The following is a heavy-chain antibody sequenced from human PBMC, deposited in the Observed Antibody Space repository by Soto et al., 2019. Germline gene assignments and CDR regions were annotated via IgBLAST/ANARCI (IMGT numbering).Heavy chain of an antibody. CDR2: IYSSGST. CDR1: GGSIANYY. CDR3: ARGGTCGRTTVTTYAV. Sequence: QVQLQESGAGLVKPSETLSLTCTVSGGSIANYYWSWIRQPPGRGLEWIGFIYSSGSTNYNPSVKSRVTISAETSRNQVSLKLTSVTTADTAVYYCARGGTCGRTTVTTYAVWGQGTLVTVSS. J-gene: IGHJ4*02. V-gene: IGHV4-59*01. D-gene: IGHD4-17*01.